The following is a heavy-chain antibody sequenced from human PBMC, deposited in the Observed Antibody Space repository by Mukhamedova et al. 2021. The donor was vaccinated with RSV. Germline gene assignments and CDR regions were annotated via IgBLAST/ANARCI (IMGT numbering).Heavy chain of an antibody. Sequence: GQGLEWMGIIDPSGGSTTYAQKFQGRVTMTRDTSTSTVYMELSSLRSEDTAVYYCGRVGSGYFDYWGQGTLVAVSS. J-gene: IGHJ4*02. V-gene: IGHV1-46*01. D-gene: IGHD3-22*01. CDR3: GRVGSGYFDY. CDR2: IDPSGGST.